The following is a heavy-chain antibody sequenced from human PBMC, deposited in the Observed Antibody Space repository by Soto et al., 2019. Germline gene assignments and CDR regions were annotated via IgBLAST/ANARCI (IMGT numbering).Heavy chain of an antibody. Sequence: EVQVVESGGGLVQPGGSLRLSCAASGFTLSTYWMTWVRQAPGKGLEWVANIKQDGSEKYYVDSVKGRFTVSRDNAKNSLYLQMNSLRTEDTAVYYCVTADRGTAAGGTVQWGQGTLVTVSS. CDR2: IKQDGSEK. V-gene: IGHV3-7*01. D-gene: IGHD6-13*01. CDR1: GFTLSTYW. J-gene: IGHJ4*02. CDR3: VTADRGTAAGGTVQ.